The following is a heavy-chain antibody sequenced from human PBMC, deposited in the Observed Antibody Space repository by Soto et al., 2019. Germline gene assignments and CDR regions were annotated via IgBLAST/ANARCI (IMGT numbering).Heavy chain of an antibody. CDR3: ARDMWDIVVVPAAQNYYYMDV. CDR1: GFTFSDYY. Sequence: GGSLRLSCAASGFTFSDYYMSWIRQAPGKGLEWVSYISSSGSTIYYADSVKGRFTISRDNAKNSLYLQMNSLRAEDTAVYYCARDMWDIVVVPAAQNYYYMDVWGKGTTVTVSS. CDR2: ISSSGSTI. D-gene: IGHD2-2*01. V-gene: IGHV3-11*01. J-gene: IGHJ6*03.